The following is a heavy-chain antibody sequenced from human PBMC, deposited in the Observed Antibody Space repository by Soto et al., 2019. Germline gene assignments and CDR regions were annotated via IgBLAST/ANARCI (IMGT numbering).Heavy chain of an antibody. CDR3: ARARYCSGGSCYYLFDY. CDR2: INAGNGNT. D-gene: IGHD2-15*01. J-gene: IGHJ4*02. Sequence: ASVKVSCKASGYTFTSYAMHSVRQAPGQRLEWMGWINAGNGNTKYSQKFQGRVTITRDTSASTAYMELSSLRSEDTAVYYCARARYCSGGSCYYLFDYWGQGTLVTVSS. CDR1: GYTFTSYA. V-gene: IGHV1-3*01.